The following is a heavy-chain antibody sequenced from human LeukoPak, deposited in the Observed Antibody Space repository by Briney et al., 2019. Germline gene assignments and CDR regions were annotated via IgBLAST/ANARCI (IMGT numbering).Heavy chain of an antibody. D-gene: IGHD3-16*01. CDR2: ISWNSGSI. J-gene: IGHJ4*02. CDR3: ARDATRGGDFDY. V-gene: IGHV3-9*01. CDR1: GFTFDDYA. Sequence: PGGSLRLSCAASGFTFDDYAMHWVRQAPGKGLEWVSGISWNSGSIGYADSVKGRFTISRDNAKNSLYLQMNSLRVEDTAVYYCARDATRGGDFDYWGQGTLVTVSS.